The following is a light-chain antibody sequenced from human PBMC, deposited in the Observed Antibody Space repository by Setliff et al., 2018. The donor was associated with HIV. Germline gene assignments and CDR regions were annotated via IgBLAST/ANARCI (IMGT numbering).Light chain of an antibody. J-gene: IGLJ3*02. Sequence: VLTQSPSVSVAPGKTARITCGGSNIGSKSVHWYQQKPGQAPVLVIFYDTDRPSGIPERFSASNSGNTATLTISRVEAGDEADYYCQVWDSSSDNWVFGGGTKVTVL. V-gene: IGLV3-21*04. CDR3: QVWDSSSDNWV. CDR2: YDT. CDR1: NIGSKS.